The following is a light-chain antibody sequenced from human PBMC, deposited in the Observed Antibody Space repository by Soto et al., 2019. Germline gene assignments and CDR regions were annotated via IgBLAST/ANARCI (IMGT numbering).Light chain of an antibody. J-gene: IGKJ4*01. Sequence: DIQMTQSPSSLSASVGDRVTITCQASQDISNYLNWNQQKPGKAPKLLIYDAANLETGDSSRFSGSGSETDFTFTISSLQPEDIATYYCQQYDNLPLTFGGGTKVEIK. CDR1: QDISNY. CDR3: QQYDNLPLT. CDR2: DAA. V-gene: IGKV1-33*01.